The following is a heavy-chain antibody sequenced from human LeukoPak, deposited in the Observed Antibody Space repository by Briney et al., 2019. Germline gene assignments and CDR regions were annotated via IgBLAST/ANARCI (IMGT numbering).Heavy chain of an antibody. Sequence: GGSLRLSCAASGFTVSGDYMNWVRQAPGKGLEWVSAIYSGGATYYADSVKGRFSISRDNSRNTIHLQMNSLRAEDTAVYYCARARYNWKGPYYFDSWGQGTLVTVSP. D-gene: IGHD1-1*01. CDR2: IYSGGAT. V-gene: IGHV3-53*01. CDR3: ARARYNWKGPYYFDS. J-gene: IGHJ4*02. CDR1: GFTVSGDY.